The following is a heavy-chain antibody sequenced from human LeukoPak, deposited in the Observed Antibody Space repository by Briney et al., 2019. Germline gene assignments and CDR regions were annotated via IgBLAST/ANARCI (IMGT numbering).Heavy chain of an antibody. V-gene: IGHV4-39*01. CDR3: ARGAVGTTPFDS. CDR1: GGSISTSSYY. Sequence: SETLSLTCTVSGGSISTSSYYWGWIRQPPGKGLEWIGSIYYSGSTYYNPSLKSRVTISVDTSKKQISLKLNSMTAADTAVYYCARGAVGTTPFDSWGQGTLVTVSS. J-gene: IGHJ4*02. CDR2: IYYSGST. D-gene: IGHD1-26*01.